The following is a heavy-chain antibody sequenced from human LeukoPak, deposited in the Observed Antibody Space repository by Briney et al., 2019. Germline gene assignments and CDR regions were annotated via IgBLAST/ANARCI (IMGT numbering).Heavy chain of an antibody. CDR2: ISGSGDYT. D-gene: IGHD5-18*01. CDR1: GFTFSSHG. V-gene: IGHV3-23*01. J-gene: IGHJ6*03. Sequence: GGSLRLSCAASGFTFSSHGMSWVRQAPGKGLEWVSTISGSGDYTYYADSVKGRFTISRDNSKNTLYLQMNSLRAEDTAVYYCAKDGQLWLRVYYYYMDVWGKGTTVTISS. CDR3: AKDGQLWLRVYYYYMDV.